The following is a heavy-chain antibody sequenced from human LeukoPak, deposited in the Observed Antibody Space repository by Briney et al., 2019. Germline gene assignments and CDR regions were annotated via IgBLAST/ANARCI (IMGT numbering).Heavy chain of an antibody. CDR3: ARVRSGCSYGHHPYYYYYMDV. CDR1: GFTFSDYY. J-gene: IGHJ6*03. Sequence: GGSLRLSCAASGFTFSDYYMSWIRQAPGKGLEWVSYISSSGSTIYYADSVKGRFTISRDNAKNSLYLQMNSLRAEDTAVYHCARVRSGCSYGHHPYYYYYMDVWGKGTTVTISS. V-gene: IGHV3-11*01. CDR2: ISSSGSTI. D-gene: IGHD5-18*01.